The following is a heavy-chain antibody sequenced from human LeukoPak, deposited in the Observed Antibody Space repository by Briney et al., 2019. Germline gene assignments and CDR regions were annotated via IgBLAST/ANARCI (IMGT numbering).Heavy chain of an antibody. D-gene: IGHD3-22*01. Sequence: SETLSLTCTVSGGSISSYYWSWIRQPAGKGLEWIGRIYSSGSTNYNPSLKSRVTLSVDTSKNQFSLKLSSVTAADTAVYYCARESYYYDSSGYRRFDYWGQGTLVTVSS. J-gene: IGHJ4*02. CDR2: IYSSGST. V-gene: IGHV4-4*07. CDR3: ARESYYYDSSGYRRFDY. CDR1: GGSISSYY.